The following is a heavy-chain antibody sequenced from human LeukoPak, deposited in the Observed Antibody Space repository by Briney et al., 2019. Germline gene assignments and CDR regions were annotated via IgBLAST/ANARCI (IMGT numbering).Heavy chain of an antibody. CDR1: GGXFSGYY. Sequence: LSLTCAVYGGXFSGYYWSWIRQPPGQGLEWVSYITSSSSYTNYADSVKGRFTISRDNAKNSFYLQMNSVRAEDTAMYYCARQIRGYSGYFDYWGQGSLVTVSS. CDR3: ARQIRGYSGYFDY. CDR2: ITSSSSYT. J-gene: IGHJ4*02. D-gene: IGHD5-18*01. V-gene: IGHV3-11*03.